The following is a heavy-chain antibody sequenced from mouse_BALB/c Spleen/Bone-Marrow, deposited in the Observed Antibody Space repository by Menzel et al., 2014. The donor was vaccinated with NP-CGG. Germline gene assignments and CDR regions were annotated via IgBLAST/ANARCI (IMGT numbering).Heavy chain of an antibody. CDR2: ISSDSGAI. D-gene: IGHD4-1*01. CDR1: EFTFSSFG. J-gene: IGHJ2*01. Sequence: EVQLVESGGGLVQPGGSRKLSCAASEFTFSSFGMHWVRQAPEKGLEWIAYISSDSGAIFYADTVKGRFTISRDNPKNTLFLQMTSLRSEDTAIYFCTRGGNWEDFDYWGQGTTLTVSS. CDR3: TRGGNWEDFDY. V-gene: IGHV5-17*02.